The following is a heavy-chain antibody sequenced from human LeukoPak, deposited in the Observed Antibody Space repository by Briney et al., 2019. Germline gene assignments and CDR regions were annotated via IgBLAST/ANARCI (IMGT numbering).Heavy chain of an antibody. CDR3: ARENDRYGRIDY. CDR2: VSYSGST. D-gene: IGHD5-18*01. J-gene: IGHJ4*02. CDR1: GGSISSYY. V-gene: IGHV4-59*01. Sequence: SETLSLTCTVSGGSISSYYWSWVRQPPGKGLEWIGYVSYSGSTDYNPSLKSRVIISIDTSKNQFSLRLSSVTAADAAVYYCARENDRYGRIDYWGQGTQVTVSS.